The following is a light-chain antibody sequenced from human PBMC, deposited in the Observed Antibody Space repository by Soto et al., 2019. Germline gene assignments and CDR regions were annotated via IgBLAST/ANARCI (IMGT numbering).Light chain of an antibody. CDR1: TSDVGRYNH. Sequence: QSALTQPASVSGSPGQSITISCTGTTSDVGRYNHVSWYQQYPGKAPKLMIYEVSYRPSGVSNRFSASKSGNTASLTISGLQAEDEADYYCNSYTSSSPPYVFGTGTKLTVL. CDR2: EVS. J-gene: IGLJ1*01. CDR3: NSYTSSSPPYV. V-gene: IGLV2-14*01.